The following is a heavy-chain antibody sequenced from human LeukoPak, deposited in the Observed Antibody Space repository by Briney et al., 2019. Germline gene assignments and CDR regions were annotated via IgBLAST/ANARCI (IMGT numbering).Heavy chain of an antibody. D-gene: IGHD2-2*01. CDR3: ARPTDYCSSTTCPLDV. Sequence: GESLKISCKGSGYSFTISWIGWVRQMPGKGLEWMGIIYPGDSDTKYSPSFQGQVAISADKSISTAYLQWSSLKASDTVMYYCARPTDYCSSTTCPLDVWGQGTTVTVSS. CDR1: GYSFTISW. V-gene: IGHV5-51*01. CDR2: IYPGDSDT. J-gene: IGHJ6*02.